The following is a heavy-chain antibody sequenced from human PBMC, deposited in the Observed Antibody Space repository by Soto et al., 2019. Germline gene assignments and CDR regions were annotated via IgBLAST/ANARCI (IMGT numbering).Heavy chain of an antibody. CDR1: GGSISSGNYY. CDR3: AKDQLYIRGVIHNWFDP. Sequence: SETLSLICTVSGGSISSGNYYWSWIRQPPGKGLEWIGFISYSGSTYYNASLKSRFTISVDTSKNQFSLNLSFVTAADTAVYYCAKDQLYIRGVIHNWFDPWGQGTLVTVSS. CDR2: ISYSGST. D-gene: IGHD3-10*02. V-gene: IGHV4-30-4*01. J-gene: IGHJ5*02.